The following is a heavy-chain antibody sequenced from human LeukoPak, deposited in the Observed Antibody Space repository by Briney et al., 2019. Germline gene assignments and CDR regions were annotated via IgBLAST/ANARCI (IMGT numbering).Heavy chain of an antibody. J-gene: IGHJ3*02. D-gene: IGHD3-22*01. Sequence: PSETLSLTCAVYGGSFSGYYWSWIRQPPGKGQEWIGEINHSGSTNYNPSLKSRVTISVDTSKNQFSLKLSSVTAADTAVYYCARAMYYYDTHAFDIWGQGTMVTVSS. CDR2: INHSGST. V-gene: IGHV4-34*01. CDR1: GGSFSGYY. CDR3: ARAMYYYDTHAFDI.